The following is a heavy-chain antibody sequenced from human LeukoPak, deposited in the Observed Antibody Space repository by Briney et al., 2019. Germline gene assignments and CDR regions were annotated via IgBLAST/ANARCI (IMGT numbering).Heavy chain of an antibody. D-gene: IGHD3-9*01. J-gene: IGHJ4*02. CDR1: GGSISSNIYY. V-gene: IGHV4-39*07. CDR2: IHYSGNT. Sequence: SETLSLTCTVSGGSISSNIYYWGWLRQPPGKGLEGIGSIHYSGNTYYNPSLKSRVTISVDTSKNQFSLKLSSVTAADTAVYYCARLRYFDWLLVWGQGTLVTVSS. CDR3: ARLRYFDWLLV.